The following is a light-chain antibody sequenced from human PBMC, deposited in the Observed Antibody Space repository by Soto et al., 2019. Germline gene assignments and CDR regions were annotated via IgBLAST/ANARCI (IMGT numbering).Light chain of an antibody. J-gene: IGKJ3*01. Sequence: EIVLTQSPATLSLSPGERATLSCRASQSVSSYLAWYQQKPGQAPRRLIYDASNRATGIPARFSGSGSGTDFALTISSLEPEDFAVYYYQQRSNWPPLFTFGPGTKVDIK. CDR3: QQRSNWPPLFT. V-gene: IGKV3-11*01. CDR1: QSVSSY. CDR2: DAS.